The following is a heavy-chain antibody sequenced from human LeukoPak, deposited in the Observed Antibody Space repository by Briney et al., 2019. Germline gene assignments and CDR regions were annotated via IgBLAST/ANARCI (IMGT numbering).Heavy chain of an antibody. V-gene: IGHV4-4*07. CDR3: ARVKASSTSWTFDQ. Sequence: SETLSLTCSVSGGSANSYYWSWIRQSGGKGLEWIGRIYSSGSTVYNPSLNSRLTMSIDTSKNQFSLTLKSVTATDTAVYYCARVKASSTSWTFDQWGQGALVTVSS. CDR1: GGSANSYY. J-gene: IGHJ4*02. CDR2: IYSSGST. D-gene: IGHD2-2*01.